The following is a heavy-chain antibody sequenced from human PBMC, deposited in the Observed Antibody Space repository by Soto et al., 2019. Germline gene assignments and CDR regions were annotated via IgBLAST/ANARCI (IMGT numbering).Heavy chain of an antibody. CDR1: GFTFRSHR. Sequence: EVQLVESGGGLVQPGGSLRVSCAASGFTFRSHRIHWVRQAPGKGLEWVSRIDTDGGGTTYADSVKGRFTISTDNAENPVYLQMTGLRVEDTAVYYCATVFAVWGQGTLVTVSS. V-gene: IGHV3-74*03. J-gene: IGHJ4*02. CDR3: ATVFAV. CDR2: IDTDGGGT.